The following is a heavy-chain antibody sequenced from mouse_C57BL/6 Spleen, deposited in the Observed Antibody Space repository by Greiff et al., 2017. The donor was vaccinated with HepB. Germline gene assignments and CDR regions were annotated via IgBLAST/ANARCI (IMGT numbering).Heavy chain of an antibody. Sequence: EVQLVESGGGLVQPKGSLKLSCAASGFSFNTYAMNWVRQAPGKGLEWVARIRSKSNNYATYYADSVKDRFTISRDDSESMLYLQMNNLKTEDTAMYYCVRQQGNGFAYWGQGTLVTVSA. CDR1: GFSFNTYA. CDR2: IRSKSNNYAT. V-gene: IGHV10-1*01. D-gene: IGHD1-1*01. CDR3: VRQQGNGFAY. J-gene: IGHJ3*01.